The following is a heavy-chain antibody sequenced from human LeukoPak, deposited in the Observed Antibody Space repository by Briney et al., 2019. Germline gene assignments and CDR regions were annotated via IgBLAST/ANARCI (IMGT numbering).Heavy chain of an antibody. D-gene: IGHD3-22*01. V-gene: IGHV1-58*02. Sequence: GTSVKVSCKASGFTFTSSAMQWVRQARGQRLEWIAWIVVGSGNTNYAQKFQERVTITRDMSTSTAYMELSSLRSEDTAVYYCAAAGYDSSGYRSDWGQGTLVTVSS. CDR1: GFTFTSSA. CDR3: AAAGYDSSGYRSD. CDR2: IVVGSGNT. J-gene: IGHJ4*02.